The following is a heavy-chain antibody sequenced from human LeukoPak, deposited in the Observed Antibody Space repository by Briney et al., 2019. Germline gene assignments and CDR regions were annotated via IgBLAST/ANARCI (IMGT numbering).Heavy chain of an antibody. CDR3: ARSITMVRGVIPGCDY. V-gene: IGHV3-21*01. CDR1: GFTFSSYS. J-gene: IGHJ4*02. Sequence: GGSLRLSCAASGFTFSSYSMNWVRQAPGKGLEWVSSISSSSSYIYYADSVKGRFTISRDNAKNSLYLQMNSLRAEDTAVYYCARSITMVRGVIPGCDYWGQGTLVTVSS. CDR2: ISSSSSYI. D-gene: IGHD3-10*01.